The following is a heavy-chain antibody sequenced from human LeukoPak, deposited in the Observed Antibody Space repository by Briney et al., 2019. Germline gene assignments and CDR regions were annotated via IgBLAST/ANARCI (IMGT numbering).Heavy chain of an antibody. CDR2: ISGSGGST. Sequence: GGSLRLSCAASGFTFSSYAMSWVRQAPGKGLEWVSAISGSGGSTYYADSVKGRFTISRDNSKNTLYLQMNSLRAEDTAVYYCAKDVRSRLLLHMDVWGKGTTVTVSS. CDR3: AKDVRSRLLLHMDV. CDR1: GFTFSSYA. V-gene: IGHV3-23*01. J-gene: IGHJ6*03. D-gene: IGHD2-2*01.